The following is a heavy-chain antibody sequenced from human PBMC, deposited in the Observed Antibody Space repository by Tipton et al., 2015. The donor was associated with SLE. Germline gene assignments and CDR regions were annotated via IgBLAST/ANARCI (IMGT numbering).Heavy chain of an antibody. CDR1: GGSISSSSYY. CDR3: ARGRAAADLYYYYYYMDV. J-gene: IGHJ6*03. CDR2: IYYSGST. V-gene: IGHV4-39*07. Sequence: LRLSCTVSGGSISSSSYYWGWIRQPPGKGLKWIGSIYYSGSTYYNPSLKSRVTISVDTSKNQFSLKLSSVTAADTAVYYCARGRAAADLYYYYYYMDVWGKGTTVTVSS. D-gene: IGHD6-13*01.